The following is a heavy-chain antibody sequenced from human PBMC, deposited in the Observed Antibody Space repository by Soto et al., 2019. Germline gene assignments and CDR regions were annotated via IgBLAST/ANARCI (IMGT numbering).Heavy chain of an antibody. CDR1: GGSFSGYY. V-gene: IGHV4-34*01. CDR3: ARGMRRQWLGWNS. D-gene: IGHD6-19*01. CDR2: INHSGST. Sequence: QVQLQQWGAGLLKPSETLSLTCAVYGGSFSGYYWSWIRQPPGKGLEWIGEINHSGSTNYNPSLKSRVTLSVDTSKNQFSLKLSSVTAADTAVYYCARGMRRQWLGWNSWGQGTLVTVSS. J-gene: IGHJ4*02.